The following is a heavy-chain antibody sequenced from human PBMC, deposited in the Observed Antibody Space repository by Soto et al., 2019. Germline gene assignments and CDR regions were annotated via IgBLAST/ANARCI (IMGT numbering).Heavy chain of an antibody. CDR2: IGPSSGNT. J-gene: IGHJ4*02. CDR3: ARDTGNFFDY. CDR1: GYTFTIYT. V-gene: IGHV1-18*01. Sequence: ASVKVSCKASGYTFTIYTVSGVLQAPGQGLEWVGWIGPSSGNTDSARNLQGRVTMTTDTSTSTAYMELRSLRSDDTAVYYCARDTGNFFDYWGQGTLVTVSS.